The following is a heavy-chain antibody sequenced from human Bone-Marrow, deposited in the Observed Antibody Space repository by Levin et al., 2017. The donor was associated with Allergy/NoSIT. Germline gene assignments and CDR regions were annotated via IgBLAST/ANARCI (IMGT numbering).Heavy chain of an antibody. J-gene: IGHJ1*01. Sequence: SLKISCEASGFKYDDYAMHWVRQAPGKGLEWVSGISWNSATIGYADSVKGRFIISRDNARNGLYLQMNSLRPEDTAFYYCAKTDVATILGKLFQHWGQGSLVTVSS. CDR1: GFKYDDYA. CDR3: AKTDVATILGKLFQH. CDR2: ISWNSATI. D-gene: IGHD5-24*01. V-gene: IGHV3-9*01.